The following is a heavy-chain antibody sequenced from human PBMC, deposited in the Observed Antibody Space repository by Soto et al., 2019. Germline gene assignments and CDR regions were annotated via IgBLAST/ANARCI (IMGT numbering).Heavy chain of an antibody. J-gene: IGHJ5*02. CDR3: AGHILTGIAAPNWFDP. CDR1: GGSLSSSGCY. Sequence: SVTLSVTCTVAGGSLSSSGCYWGRNSQPPGKGLEWIGSIYYSGSTYYNPSLKSRVTISVDTSKNQFSLKLSSVTAADTAVYYCAGHILTGIAAPNWFDPWGQGTLVTVSS. V-gene: IGHV4-39*01. D-gene: IGHD6-13*01. CDR2: IYYSGST.